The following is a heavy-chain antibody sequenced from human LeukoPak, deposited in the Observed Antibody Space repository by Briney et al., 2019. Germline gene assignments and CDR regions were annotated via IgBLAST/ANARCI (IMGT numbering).Heavy chain of an antibody. Sequence: SETLSLTCTVSGGSISSGSYYWSWIRQPAGKGLEWIGRIYTSGSTNYNPSLKSRVTISVDTSKNQFSLKLSSVTAADTAVYYCARVAGRSRSFGELSHPNLLYYYYYYMDVWGKGTTVTVSS. V-gene: IGHV4-61*02. CDR1: GGSISSGSYY. J-gene: IGHJ6*03. CDR2: IYTSGST. CDR3: ARVAGRSRSFGELSHPNLLYYYYYYMDV. D-gene: IGHD3-10*01.